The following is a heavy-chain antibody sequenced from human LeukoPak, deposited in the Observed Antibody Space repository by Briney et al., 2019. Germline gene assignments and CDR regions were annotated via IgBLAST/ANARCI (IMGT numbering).Heavy chain of an antibody. V-gene: IGHV1-69*13. CDR3: ARDSIPLLAAIDY. D-gene: IGHD5-24*01. CDR1: VGTFSSYA. Sequence: SVKVSCKASVGTFSSYAISWVRPAPGQGLECMGGIIPLFGTANYAQKFQGRVTITADESTSTAYMELSGLRSEDTAVYYCARDSIPLLAAIDYWGQGTLVTVSS. J-gene: IGHJ4*02. CDR2: IIPLFGTA.